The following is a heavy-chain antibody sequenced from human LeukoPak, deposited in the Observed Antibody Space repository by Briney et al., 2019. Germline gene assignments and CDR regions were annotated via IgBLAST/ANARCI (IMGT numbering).Heavy chain of an antibody. J-gene: IGHJ4*02. CDR3: ARVITVAVTVNFDY. V-gene: IGHV4-59*08. CDR2: IYYSGST. CDR1: GGSISSYY. Sequence: ETLSLTCTVSGGSISSYYWSWIRQPPGKGLEWIGYIYYSGSTNYNPSLKSRVTISVDTSKNQISLKLSSVTAADMAVYYCARVITVAVTVNFDYWGQGTLVTVSS. D-gene: IGHD6-19*01.